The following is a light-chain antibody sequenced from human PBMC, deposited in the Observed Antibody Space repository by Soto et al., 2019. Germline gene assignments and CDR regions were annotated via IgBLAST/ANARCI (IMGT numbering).Light chain of an antibody. CDR2: DVS. Sequence: QSVLTQPASVSGSPGQSITISCTGTSRDIGGYNSVSWYQHHPGKAPKLMIYDVSNRPSGVSNRFSGSKSGNTASLTISGLQAEDEADYYCSSFTTRSTLGVFGGGTKLTVL. CDR3: SSFTTRSTLGV. V-gene: IGLV2-14*03. CDR1: SRDIGGYNS. J-gene: IGLJ2*01.